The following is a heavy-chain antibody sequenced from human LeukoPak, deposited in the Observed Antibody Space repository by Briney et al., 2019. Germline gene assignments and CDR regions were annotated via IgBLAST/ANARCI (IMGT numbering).Heavy chain of an antibody. CDR3: ARSAPFYGTRY. J-gene: IGHJ4*02. CDR2: IYYSGST. V-gene: IGHV4-61*01. Sequence: SETLSLTCTVSGGSVSSGSYYWSWIRQPPGKGLEWIGYIYYSGSTYYNPSLKSRVTISVDTSKNQFSLKLNSVTAADTAVYYCARSAPFYGTRYWGQGTLVTVSS. CDR1: GGSVSSGSYY. D-gene: IGHD3-16*01.